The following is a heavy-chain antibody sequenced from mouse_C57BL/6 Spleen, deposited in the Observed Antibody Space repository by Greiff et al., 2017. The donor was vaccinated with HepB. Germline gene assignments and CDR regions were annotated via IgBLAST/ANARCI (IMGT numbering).Heavy chain of an antibody. D-gene: IGHD2-4*01. CDR2: IYPGDGDT. J-gene: IGHJ4*01. CDR1: GYAFSSYW. CDR3: ARHYDYDGYYAMDY. V-gene: IGHV1-80*01. Sequence: QVQLKESGAELVKPGASVKISCKASGYAFSSYWMNWVKQRPGKGLEWIGQIYPGDGDTNYNGKFKGKATLTADKSSSTAYMQLSSLTSEDSAVYFCARHYDYDGYYAMDYWGQGTSVTVSS.